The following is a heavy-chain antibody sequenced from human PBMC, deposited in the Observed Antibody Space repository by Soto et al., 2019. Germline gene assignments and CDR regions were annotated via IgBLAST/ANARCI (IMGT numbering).Heavy chain of an antibody. J-gene: IGHJ6*02. CDR2: MYYSGST. CDR3: ARSAEIHQYQNGLDV. CDR1: GGSISSGDYY. D-gene: IGHD2-2*01. Sequence: SETLSLTCTVSGGSISSGDYYWSWLRQPPGKGLEWIGYMYYSGSTHYKPSLKSRATISVDTSKNQISLRLTSVTAADTALYHCARSAEIHQYQNGLDVWGQGTTVTVSS. V-gene: IGHV4-61*08.